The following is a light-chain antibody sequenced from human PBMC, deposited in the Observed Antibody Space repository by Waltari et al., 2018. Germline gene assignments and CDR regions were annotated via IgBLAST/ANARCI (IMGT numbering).Light chain of an antibody. J-gene: IGKJ2*02. V-gene: IGKV4-1*01. CDR2: WAS. Sequence: DIVLTQSPDSLALSLGERAPISCRSSQSVLSSTNSNNDLAWYQQRPGQPPKLLFYWASTRVSGVPDRVDGSGSGTDFTLTISSLQAEDLAVYYCQQYYTTPCTFGQGTRLEIK. CDR3: QQYYTTPCT. CDR1: QSVLSSTNSNND.